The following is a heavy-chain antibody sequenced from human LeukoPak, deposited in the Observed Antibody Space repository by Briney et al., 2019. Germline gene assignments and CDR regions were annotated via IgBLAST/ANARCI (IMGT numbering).Heavy chain of an antibody. CDR2: IIPIFGTA. CDR3: ARDSLRGNTRRFDY. D-gene: IGHD1/OR15-1a*01. J-gene: IGHJ4*02. V-gene: IGHV1-69*05. CDR1: GGTFSNYA. Sequence: GASVKVSCKASGGTFSNYAISWVRQAPGQGLEWMGGIIPIFGTANYAQKFQGRVTITTDESTSTAYMELSSLRSEDTAVYYCARDSLRGNTRRFDYWGQGTLVTVSS.